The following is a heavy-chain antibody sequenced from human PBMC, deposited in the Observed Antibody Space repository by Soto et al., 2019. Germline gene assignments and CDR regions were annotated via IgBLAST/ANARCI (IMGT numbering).Heavy chain of an antibody. CDR2: IYYSGST. CDR3: ARFRRDGYNEAFDY. D-gene: IGHD5-12*01. V-gene: IGHV4-59*08. Sequence: SETLSLTCTVSGGYISSYYWSWIRQPPGKGLEWIGYIYYSGSTNYNPSLKSRVTISVDTSKNQFSLKLSSVTAADTAVYYCARFRRDGYNEAFDYWGQGTLVTVSS. CDR1: GGYISSYY. J-gene: IGHJ4*02.